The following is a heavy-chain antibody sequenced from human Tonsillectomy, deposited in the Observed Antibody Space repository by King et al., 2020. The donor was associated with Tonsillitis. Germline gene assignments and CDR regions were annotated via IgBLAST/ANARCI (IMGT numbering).Heavy chain of an antibody. Sequence: QLQESGPGLVKPSETLSLTCTVSGGSISSYYWSWIRQPPGKGLEWIGYIYYSGSTNYNPSLKSLVTISVDTSKNQFSLKLSSVTAADTAVYYCARVDIVATIFDYWGQGTLVTVSS. D-gene: IGHD5-12*01. V-gene: IGHV4-59*08. CDR1: GGSISSYY. CDR3: ARVDIVATIFDY. CDR2: IYYSGST. J-gene: IGHJ4*02.